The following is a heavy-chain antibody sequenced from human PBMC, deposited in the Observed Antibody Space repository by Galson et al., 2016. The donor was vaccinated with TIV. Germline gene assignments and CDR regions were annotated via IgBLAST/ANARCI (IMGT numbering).Heavy chain of an antibody. CDR1: GGTFRNYA. CDR3: AREMYFYDSTAYYAFDI. CDR2: INPIFHTA. J-gene: IGHJ3*02. D-gene: IGHD3-22*01. V-gene: IGHV1-69*06. Sequence: SVKVSCKASGGTFRNYAISWVRQAPGQGPEWMGRINPIFHTATYAQRLQGRVTIMADKSTSTTYMELSSLRSEDTAVYYCAREMYFYDSTAYYAFDIWGQGTMVTVSS.